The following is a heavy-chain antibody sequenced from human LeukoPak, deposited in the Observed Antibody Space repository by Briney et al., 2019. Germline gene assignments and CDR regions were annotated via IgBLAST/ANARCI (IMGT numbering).Heavy chain of an antibody. J-gene: IGHJ5*02. CDR3: ARIKTYYYDSSGYGDYYWFDP. CDR2: IYYSGST. Sequence: PSQTLSLTCTVSGGSISSGGYYWSWIRQHPGKGLEWIGYIYYSGSTYYNPSLKSRVTISVDTSKNQFSLKLSSVTAADTAVYYCARIKTYYYDSSGYGDYYWFDPWGQGTLVAVSS. V-gene: IGHV4-31*03. CDR1: GGSISSGGYY. D-gene: IGHD3-22*01.